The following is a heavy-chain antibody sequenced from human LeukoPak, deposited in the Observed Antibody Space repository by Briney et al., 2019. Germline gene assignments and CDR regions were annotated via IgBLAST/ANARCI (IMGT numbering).Heavy chain of an antibody. CDR1: GGTISSYY. J-gene: IGHJ5*02. D-gene: IGHD6-19*01. CDR3: AGGGSGRGYNWFDP. CDR2: TYTSGST. V-gene: IGHV4-4*07. Sequence: TSETLSLTCTVSGGTISSYYWSWIPQPAGKGLKWIGRTYTSGSTNNHSLKSRVTISVDTSKNQFSLKLSSVTAADTAVYYCAGGGSGRGYNWFDPWGQGTLVTVSS.